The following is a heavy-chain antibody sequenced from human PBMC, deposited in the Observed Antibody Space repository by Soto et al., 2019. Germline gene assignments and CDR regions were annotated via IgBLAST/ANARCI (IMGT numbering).Heavy chain of an antibody. V-gene: IGHV4-31*03. Sequence: SETLSLTCTVSGGSISSGGYYWSWIRQHPGKGLEWIGYIYYSGSTYYNPSLKSRVTISVDTSKYQFSLKLSSVTAADTAVYYCAGSPRDGMDVWGQGTTVTVSS. CDR3: AGSPRDGMDV. CDR1: GGSISSGGYY. CDR2: IYYSGST. J-gene: IGHJ6*02.